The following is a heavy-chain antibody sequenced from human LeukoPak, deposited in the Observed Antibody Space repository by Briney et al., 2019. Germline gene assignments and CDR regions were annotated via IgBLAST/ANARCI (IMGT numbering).Heavy chain of an antibody. CDR2: ISAYNGNT. Sequence: ASVKVSCKASGYTFTSYGISWVRQAPGQGLEWMGWISAYNGNTNYAQKLQGRVTMTTDTSTSTAYMEPRSLRSDDTAVYYCARDEDIWFGECHSDYWGQGTLVTVSS. D-gene: IGHD3-10*01. CDR1: GYTFTSYG. V-gene: IGHV1-18*04. J-gene: IGHJ4*02. CDR3: ARDEDIWFGECHSDY.